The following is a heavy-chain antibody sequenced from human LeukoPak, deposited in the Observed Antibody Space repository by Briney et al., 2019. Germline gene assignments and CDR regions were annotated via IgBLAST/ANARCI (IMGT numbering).Heavy chain of an antibody. CDR2: IYYSGST. V-gene: IGHV4-31*03. CDR1: CGSISSGGYY. J-gene: IGHJ5*02. Sequence: SQTLSLTCTVSCGSISSGGYYWSWIRQHPGKGLEWIGYIYYSGSTYYNPSLKSRVTISVDTSKNQFSLKLSSVTAADTAVYYCARGVARGANWFDPWGQGTLVTVSS. CDR3: ARGVARGANWFDP. D-gene: IGHD2-15*01.